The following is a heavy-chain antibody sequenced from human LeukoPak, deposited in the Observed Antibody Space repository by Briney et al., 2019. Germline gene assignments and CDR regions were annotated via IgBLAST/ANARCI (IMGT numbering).Heavy chain of an antibody. Sequence: ASVKVSCKASGYTFTSYGISWVRQAPGQGLEWMGWISAYNGNTNYAQKRQGRVTMTTDTSTSTAYMELRSLKSDDTAVYYCARVNDYDILTGPYYFDYWGQGTLVTVSS. CDR2: ISAYNGNT. V-gene: IGHV1-18*01. D-gene: IGHD3-9*01. CDR1: GYTFTSYG. CDR3: ARVNDYDILTGPYYFDY. J-gene: IGHJ4*02.